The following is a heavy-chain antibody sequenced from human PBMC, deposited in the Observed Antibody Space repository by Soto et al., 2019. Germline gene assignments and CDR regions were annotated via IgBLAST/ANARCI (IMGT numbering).Heavy chain of an antibody. J-gene: IGHJ4*02. CDR2: VSYSGMP. D-gene: IGHD1-20*01. CDR1: GGSMSRSSNY. CDR3: PKSYDTLATSGYNDV. Sequence: SETLSLTCTVSGGSMSRSSNYWGWIRQTPGTGLEWIASVSYSGMPYYRHSLKGRAAISLDWSQTRFFLRLHSMTAADTALYFSPKSYDTLATSGYNDVWGQGLQVTASS. V-gene: IGHV4-39*01.